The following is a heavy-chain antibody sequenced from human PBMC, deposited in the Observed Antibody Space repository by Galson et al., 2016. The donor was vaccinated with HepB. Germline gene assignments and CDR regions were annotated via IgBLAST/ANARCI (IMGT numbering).Heavy chain of an antibody. CDR3: ARELGS. V-gene: IGHV4-61*02. Sequence: TLSLTCTVSGDSITSGSSHYGSWIRKPAGKGLEWARLMYTSGSTNYNPPLTGRVTISLDTPKNQVSLKLKSVTAADTAIYYCARELGSWGQGTLVTVSS. J-gene: IGHJ5*02. CDR1: GDSITSGSSHY. CDR2: MYTSGST. D-gene: IGHD3-16*01.